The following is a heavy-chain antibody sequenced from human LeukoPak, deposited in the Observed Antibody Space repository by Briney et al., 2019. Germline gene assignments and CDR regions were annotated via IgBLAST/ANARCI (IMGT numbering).Heavy chain of an antibody. CDR1: GGSFSGYY. D-gene: IGHD3-9*01. V-gene: IGHV4-34*01. J-gene: IGHJ4*02. CDR3: ARLIRYFDWLAPGFFDY. Sequence: PSETLSLTCAVYGGSFSGYYWSWIRQPPGKGLEWIGEINHSGSTNYNPSLKSRVTISVDTSKNQFSLKLSSVTAADTAVYYCARLIRYFDWLAPGFFDYWGQGTLVTVSS. CDR2: INHSGST.